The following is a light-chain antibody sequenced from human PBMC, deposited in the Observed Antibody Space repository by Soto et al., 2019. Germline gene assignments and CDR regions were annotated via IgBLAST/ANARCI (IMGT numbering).Light chain of an antibody. V-gene: IGLV2-14*03. Sequence: QSALTQPASVSGSPGQSITISCTGSSSDVGGYKFVSWYQQQPGKAPKLLIYEVTNRPSGVSNRFSGSKSGNTASLTISGLQADDEADYYCGSFTSSTTNVIFGGGTKVTVL. CDR2: EVT. CDR3: GSFTSSTTNVI. J-gene: IGLJ2*01. CDR1: SSDVGGYKF.